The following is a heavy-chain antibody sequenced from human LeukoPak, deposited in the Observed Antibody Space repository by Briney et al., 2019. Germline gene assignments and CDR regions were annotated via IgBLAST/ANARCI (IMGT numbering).Heavy chain of an antibody. D-gene: IGHD3-10*01. CDR1: GXXXXXXS. V-gene: IGHV3-21*01. J-gene: IGHJ4*02. Sequence: GGSLRLSCAAXGXXXXXXSXXXXXXAXXXXLXXVXXISSXSSYXYYAESVKVRFTISRDDAKNSLYLQMNSLTAEDTAVYYCARDNMVRGVSLFDYWGQGTLVTVSS. CDR2: ISSXSSYX. CDR3: ARDNMVRGVSLFDY.